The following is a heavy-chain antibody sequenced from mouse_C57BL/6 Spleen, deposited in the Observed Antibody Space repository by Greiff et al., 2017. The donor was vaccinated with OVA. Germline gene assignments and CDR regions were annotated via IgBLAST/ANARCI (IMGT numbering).Heavy chain of an antibody. CDR1: GYAFSSSW. V-gene: IGHV1-82*01. CDR2: IYPGGGAT. J-gene: IGHJ4*01. CDR3: ARNYGSSYDYAMDY. Sequence: QVQLQQSGPELVKPGASVKISCKASGYAFSSSWMNWVRQRPGKGLEWIGRIYPGGGATNYNGKFKGKATLTADKSSSTAYMQRSSLTSEDSAVDFGARNYGSSYDYAMDYWGQGTSVTVAA. D-gene: IGHD1-1*01.